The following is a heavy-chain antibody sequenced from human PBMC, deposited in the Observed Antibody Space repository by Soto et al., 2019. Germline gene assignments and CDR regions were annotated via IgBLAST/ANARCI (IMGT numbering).Heavy chain of an antibody. J-gene: IGHJ3*02. Sequence: EVQLVESGGGLVQPGGSLRLSCEASGFSFSSYAMSWVRRPPGKGLEWVSTTVTSAGTKFYADSVKGRFSISRDNSKNIVYLQMNSLGVEDTAMYYCVKDLCSTSCYRAFHIWGQGTTVTVSS. CDR3: VKDLCSTSCYRAFHI. D-gene: IGHD2-2*01. CDR2: TVTSAGTK. V-gene: IGHV3-23*04. CDR1: GFSFSSYA.